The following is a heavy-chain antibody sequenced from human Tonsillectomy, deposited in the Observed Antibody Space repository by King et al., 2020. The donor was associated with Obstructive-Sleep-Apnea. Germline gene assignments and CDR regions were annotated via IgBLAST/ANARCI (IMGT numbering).Heavy chain of an antibody. D-gene: IGHD2-15*01. Sequence: VQLQESGPGLVKSSETLSLTCTVSGPSISSGYYWGWIRQPPGKGLEWIGSMFHSGSTFYNPSLKSRVMISIDTSKNQFSLTLSSVTAADTAVYYCARDRLIVVVEVVTENWFDTWGQGTLVTVSS. CDR1: GPSISSGYY. CDR3: ARDRLIVVVEVVTENWFDT. J-gene: IGHJ5*02. V-gene: IGHV4-38-2*02. CDR2: MFHSGST.